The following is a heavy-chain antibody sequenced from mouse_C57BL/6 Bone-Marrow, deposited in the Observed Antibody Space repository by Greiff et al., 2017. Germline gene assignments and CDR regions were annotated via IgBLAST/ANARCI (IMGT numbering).Heavy chain of an antibody. Sequence: VESGGDLVKPGGSLKLSCAASGFTFSSYGMSWVRQTPDKRLEWVATISSGGSYTYYPDSVKGRFTISRDNAKNTLYLQMSSLKSEDTAMYYCARHGVRSPRGYFDYWGQGTTLTVSS. D-gene: IGHD2-13*01. CDR1: GFTFSSYG. CDR2: ISSGGSYT. V-gene: IGHV5-6*01. CDR3: ARHGVRSPRGYFDY. J-gene: IGHJ2*01.